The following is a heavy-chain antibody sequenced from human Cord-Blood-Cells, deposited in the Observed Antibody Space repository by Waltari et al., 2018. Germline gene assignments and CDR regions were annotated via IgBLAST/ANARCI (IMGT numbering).Heavy chain of an antibody. CDR3: ALRLAAAGYYFDY. CDR2: IYYSGST. D-gene: IGHD6-13*01. Sequence: QVQLQESGPGLVKPSETLSLTCTVSGGSVSSGSYYWSWIRQPPGKGLEWIGYIYYSGSTNYNPALKSRVTISVDTSKNQFSLKLSSVTAADTAVYYCALRLAAAGYYFDYWGQGTLVTVSS. J-gene: IGHJ4*02. V-gene: IGHV4-61*01. CDR1: GGSVSSGSYY.